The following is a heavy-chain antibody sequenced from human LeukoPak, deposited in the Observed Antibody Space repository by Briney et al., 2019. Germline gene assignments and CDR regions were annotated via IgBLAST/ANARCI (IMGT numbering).Heavy chain of an antibody. CDR1: GFTFSSYS. CDR2: ISSSSSYI. Sequence: GGSLRLSCAASGFTFSSYSMNWVRQAPGKGLEWVSSISSSSSYIYYADSVKGRFTISRDNAKNSLYLQMNSLRAEDTAVYYCARRIAAAGGSDYWGRGTLVTVSS. J-gene: IGHJ4*02. V-gene: IGHV3-21*01. CDR3: ARRIAAAGGSDY. D-gene: IGHD6-13*01.